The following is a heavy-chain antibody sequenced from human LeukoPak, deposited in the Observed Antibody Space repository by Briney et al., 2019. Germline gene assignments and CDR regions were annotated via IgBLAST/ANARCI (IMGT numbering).Heavy chain of an antibody. CDR2: IYYSGTT. V-gene: IGHV4-31*03. Sequence: SETLSLTCTVSGGSISSGGYYWSWIRQHPGKGLEWIGYIYYSGTTYYNPSLKSRVTISVDTSKNQFSLNLSSVTAADTAVYYCARSDYGYSGYLVDYWGQGTLVTVSS. CDR3: ARSDYGYSGYLVDY. D-gene: IGHD5-12*01. CDR1: GGSISSGGYY. J-gene: IGHJ4*02.